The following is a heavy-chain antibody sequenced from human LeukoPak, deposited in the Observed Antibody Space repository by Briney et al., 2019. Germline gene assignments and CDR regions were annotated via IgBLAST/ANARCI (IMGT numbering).Heavy chain of an antibody. J-gene: IGHJ6*03. D-gene: IGHD3-10*01. CDR2: IIPMFGTA. CDR1: GGTFSIYG. V-gene: IGHV1-69*05. Sequence: GASVNVSYKASGGTFSIYGISWVGQAPGHGLEGVGGIIPMFGTANYSQKFQGRVTITTDESTSTAYMELSSLRSEDTAVYYCARGPAPSTMVRGVKYYHYYYMDVWGKGTTVTISS. CDR3: ARGPAPSTMVRGVKYYHYYYMDV.